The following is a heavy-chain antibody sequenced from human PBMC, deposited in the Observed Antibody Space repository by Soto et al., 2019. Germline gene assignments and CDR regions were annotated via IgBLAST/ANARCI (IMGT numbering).Heavy chain of an antibody. Sequence: ASVKVSCKASGYTFTSYGISWVRQAPGQGLEWMGWISAYNGNTNYAQKLQGRVTMTTDTSTSTAYMELRSLRSDDTAVYYCASTQGGSSSWYDYYYYGMDVWGQGTTVTVS. V-gene: IGHV1-18*01. CDR1: GYTFTSYG. CDR3: ASTQGGSSSWYDYYYYGMDV. J-gene: IGHJ6*02. D-gene: IGHD6-13*01. CDR2: ISAYNGNT.